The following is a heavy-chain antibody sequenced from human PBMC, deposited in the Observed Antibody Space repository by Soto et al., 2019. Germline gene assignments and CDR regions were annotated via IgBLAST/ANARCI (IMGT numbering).Heavy chain of an antibody. D-gene: IGHD1-1*01. CDR1: GYTFTSYG. Sequence: ASVKVSCKASGYTFTSYGISWVRQAPGQGLEWMGWISAYNGNTNYAQKLQGRVTMTTDTSTSTAYMELRSLRSDDTAVYYCAWHEYKNNSSRFYGMDVWGQGTTVTVSS. CDR2: ISAYNGNT. V-gene: IGHV1-18*01. CDR3: AWHEYKNNSSRFYGMDV. J-gene: IGHJ6*02.